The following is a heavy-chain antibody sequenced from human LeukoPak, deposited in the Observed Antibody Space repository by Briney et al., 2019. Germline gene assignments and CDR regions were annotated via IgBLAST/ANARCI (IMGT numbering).Heavy chain of an antibody. CDR1: GYIFTSYG. Sequence: ASVKVSCKASGYIFTSYGISWVRQAPGQGLEWMGWISAYNGNTNYAQKLQGRVAMTTDTSTSTAYMELRSLRSDDTAVYYCARDAAVRGVTHVDYWGQGTLVTVSS. J-gene: IGHJ4*02. V-gene: IGHV1-18*01. D-gene: IGHD3-10*02. CDR3: ARDAAVRGVTHVDY. CDR2: ISAYNGNT.